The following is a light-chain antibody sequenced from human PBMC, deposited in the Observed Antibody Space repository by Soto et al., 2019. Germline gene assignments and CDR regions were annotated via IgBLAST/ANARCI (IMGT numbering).Light chain of an antibody. CDR2: GAS. V-gene: IGKV3-15*01. CDR1: QGVSSN. CDR3: QNYYGFSRT. Sequence: EIVMTQSPATLSVSPGEIATLSCRASQGVSSNLAWYQQKPGQAPRLLIYGASTRATGIPDRLSGSGSGTELNLTISRLQPDDFATYYCQNYYGFSRTCGQGTKVDIK. J-gene: IGKJ1*01.